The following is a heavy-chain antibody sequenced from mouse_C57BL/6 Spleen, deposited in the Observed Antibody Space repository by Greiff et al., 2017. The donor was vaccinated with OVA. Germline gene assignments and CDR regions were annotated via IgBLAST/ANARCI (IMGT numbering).Heavy chain of an antibody. CDR1: GYSITSGYY. V-gene: IGHV3-6*01. CDR3: ARGNYYYGSSRDWYFDV. Sequence: EVQLQQSGPGLVKPSQSLSLTCSVTGYSITSGYYWNWIRQFPGNKLEWMGYISYDGSNNYNPSLKNRISITRDTSKNQFFLKLNSVTTEDTATYYCARGNYYYGSSRDWYFDVWGTGTTVTVSS. CDR2: ISYDGSN. J-gene: IGHJ1*03. D-gene: IGHD1-1*01.